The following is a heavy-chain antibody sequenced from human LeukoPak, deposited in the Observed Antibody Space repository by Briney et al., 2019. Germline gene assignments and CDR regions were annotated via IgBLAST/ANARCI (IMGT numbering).Heavy chain of an antibody. CDR3: ARPREEGATDAFDI. J-gene: IGHJ3*02. D-gene: IGHD1-26*01. Sequence: GESLKTSCKASGYSFTIYWMAWVRQMPGKGLEWMGIIHLGDSDTRYSPSFQGQVTISADKSISTAYLQWSSLKASDTAIYYCARPREEGATDAFDIWGQGTMVTVSS. CDR1: GYSFTIYW. CDR2: IHLGDSDT. V-gene: IGHV5-51*01.